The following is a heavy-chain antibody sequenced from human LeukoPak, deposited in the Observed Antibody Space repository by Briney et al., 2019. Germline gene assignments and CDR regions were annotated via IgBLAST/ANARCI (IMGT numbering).Heavy chain of an antibody. J-gene: IGHJ5*02. CDR3: ARSPHIWFAERGWFDP. CDR2: IYYSGST. V-gene: IGHV4-59*12. CDR1: GGSISSYY. D-gene: IGHD3-10*01. Sequence: SETLSLTCTVSGGSISSYYWSWIRQPPGKGLEWIGYIYYSGSTSYNPSLKCRVTMTVDTSKSQFSLKLSSVTAADTAVYFCARSPHIWFAERGWFDPWGQGTLVTVSS.